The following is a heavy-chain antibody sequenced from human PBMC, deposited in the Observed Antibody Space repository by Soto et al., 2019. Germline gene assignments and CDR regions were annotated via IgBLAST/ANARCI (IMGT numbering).Heavy chain of an antibody. CDR3: AYSRGWYSNWFDP. V-gene: IGHV4-59*08. D-gene: IGHD6-19*01. CDR2: IYYSGST. CDR1: GDSISSYY. Sequence: SETLSLTCTVSGDSISSYYWSWIRQPPGKGLEWIGYIYYSGSTNYNPSLKSRVTISVDTSKNQFSLKLSSVTAAATAVYYCAYSRGWYSNWFDPWGQGTLVTVSS. J-gene: IGHJ5*02.